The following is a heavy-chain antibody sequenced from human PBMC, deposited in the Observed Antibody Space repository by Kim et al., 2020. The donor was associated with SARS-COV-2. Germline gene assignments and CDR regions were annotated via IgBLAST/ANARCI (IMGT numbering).Heavy chain of an antibody. V-gene: IGHV5-10-1*01. CDR2: IDPSDSYT. CDR1: GYSFTSYW. CDR3: ASSSGYYGGGYYYGMDV. D-gene: IGHD3-22*01. Sequence: GESLKISCKGSGYSFTSYWISWVRQMPGKGLEWMGRIDPSDSYTNYSPSFQGHVTISADKSISTAYLQWSSLKASDTAMYYCASSSGYYGGGYYYGMDVWGQGTTVTVSS. J-gene: IGHJ6*02.